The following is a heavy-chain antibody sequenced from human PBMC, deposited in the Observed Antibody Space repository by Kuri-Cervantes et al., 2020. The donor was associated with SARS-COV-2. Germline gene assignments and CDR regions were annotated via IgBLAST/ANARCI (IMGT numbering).Heavy chain of an antibody. Sequence: GESLKISCAASGFTFSSYDMHWVRQATGKGLEWVSAIGTAGDPYYPGSVKGRFTISRGNAKNSLYLQMNSLRAGDTAVYYCARVDVVVPAAVPQFDYWGQGTLVTVSS. D-gene: IGHD2-2*01. CDR2: IGTAGDP. J-gene: IGHJ4*02. V-gene: IGHV3-13*05. CDR1: GFTFSSYD. CDR3: ARVDVVVPAAVPQFDY.